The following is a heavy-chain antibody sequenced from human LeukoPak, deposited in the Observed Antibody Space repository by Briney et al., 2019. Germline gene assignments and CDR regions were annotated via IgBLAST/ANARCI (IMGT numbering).Heavy chain of an antibody. CDR3: AKAQEDEWLLLDDY. D-gene: IGHD3-22*01. CDR1: GFTFSSYG. V-gene: IGHV3-30*18. J-gene: IGHJ4*02. CDR2: ISYDGSNK. Sequence: PGGSLRLSCAASGFTFSSYGMHWVRQAPGKGLEWVAVISYDGSNKYYADSVKGRFTISRDNSKNTLYLQMNSLRAEDTAVYYCAKAQEDEWLLLDDYWGQGTPVTVSS.